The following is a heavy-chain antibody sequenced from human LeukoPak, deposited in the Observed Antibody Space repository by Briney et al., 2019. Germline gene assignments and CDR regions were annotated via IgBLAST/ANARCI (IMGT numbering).Heavy chain of an antibody. Sequence: GASVKVSCKASGGTFSSYAISWVRQAPGQGLEWMGGIIPIFGTANYAQKFQGRVTITADESTSTAYMELSSLRSEDTAVYYCANPSGRGGWRTNGHPAFDIWGQGTMVTVSS. CDR1: GGTFSSYA. J-gene: IGHJ3*02. D-gene: IGHD2-8*01. CDR2: IIPIFGTA. CDR3: ANPSGRGGWRTNGHPAFDI. V-gene: IGHV1-69*13.